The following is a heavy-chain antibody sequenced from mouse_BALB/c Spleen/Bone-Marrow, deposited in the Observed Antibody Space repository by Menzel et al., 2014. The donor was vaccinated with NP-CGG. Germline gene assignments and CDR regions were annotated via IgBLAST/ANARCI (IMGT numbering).Heavy chain of an antibody. D-gene: IGHD1-1*01. V-gene: IGHV1-4*01. CDR3: ARGGNFDY. Sequence: VKLVESGAELARPGASVKMSCKASGYTFTSYTMHWVKQRPGQGLEWIGYINPSSGYTNYNQKFKDKATLTADKSSSTAYMQLSSLTSVDSAVYYCARGGNFDYWGQGTTLTVSS. CDR1: GYTFTSYT. J-gene: IGHJ2*01. CDR2: INPSSGYT.